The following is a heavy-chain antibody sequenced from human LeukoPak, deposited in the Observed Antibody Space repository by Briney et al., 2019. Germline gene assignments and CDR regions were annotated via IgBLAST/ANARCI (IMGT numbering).Heavy chain of an antibody. V-gene: IGHV3-21*01. CDR3: ARGPVLRFLEWLLFFDY. Sequence: GGSLRLSCAAPGFPFCSYSMNWVRQAPGKGLEWVSSISSSSSYIYYADSVKGRFTISRDNAKNSLYLQMNSLRAEDTAVCYCARGPVLRFLEWLLFFDYWGQGTLVTVSS. CDR2: ISSSSSYI. CDR1: GFPFCSYS. D-gene: IGHD3-3*01. J-gene: IGHJ4*02.